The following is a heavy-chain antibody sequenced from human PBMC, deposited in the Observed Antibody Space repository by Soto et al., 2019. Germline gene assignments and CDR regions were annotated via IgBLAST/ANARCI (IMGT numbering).Heavy chain of an antibody. J-gene: IGHJ4*02. V-gene: IGHV4-4*02. CDR2: IYHSGST. Sequence: PSETLYLTCTVSGGSISSYYWSWVRQPPGKGLEWIGEIYHSGSTNYNPSLKSRVTISVDKSKNQFSLKLNSVTAADTAVYYCAKVRESRGPQPFDYWGQGTLVTVSS. CDR3: AKVRESRGPQPFDY. CDR1: GGSISSYY. D-gene: IGHD3-10*01.